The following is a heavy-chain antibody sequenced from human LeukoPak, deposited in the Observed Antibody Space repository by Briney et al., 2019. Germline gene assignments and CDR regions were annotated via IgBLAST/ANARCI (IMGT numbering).Heavy chain of an antibody. Sequence: SETLSLTCTVSGGSISSSSYYWGWIRQPPGKGLEWIGSIYYSGSTYYNSSLKSRVTISVDTSKNQFSLKLSSVTAADTAVYYCARSAAYYDFWSGISFDPWGQGTLVTVSS. J-gene: IGHJ5*02. CDR2: IYYSGST. V-gene: IGHV4-39*01. CDR3: ARSAAYYDFWSGISFDP. D-gene: IGHD3-3*01. CDR1: GGSISSSSYY.